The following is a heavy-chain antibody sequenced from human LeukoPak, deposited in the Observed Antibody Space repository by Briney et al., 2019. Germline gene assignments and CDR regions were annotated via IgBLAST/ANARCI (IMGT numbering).Heavy chain of an antibody. Sequence: PSETLSLTCAVSGGSMSSSGYYWGWIRQPPGKGLEWIGNIYYSGTTHYNPSLASRVTISVATSKSQFSLMLTSVTAADTAVYYCARHAPFSAAGTPGDFDYWGQGTLVTVSS. CDR3: ARHAPFSAAGTPGDFDY. D-gene: IGHD6-13*01. J-gene: IGHJ4*02. CDR1: GGSMSSSGYY. CDR2: IYYSGTT. V-gene: IGHV4-39*01.